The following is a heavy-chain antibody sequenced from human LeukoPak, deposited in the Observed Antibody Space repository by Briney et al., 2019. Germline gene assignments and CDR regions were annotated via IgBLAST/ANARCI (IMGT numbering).Heavy chain of an antibody. V-gene: IGHV3-23*01. J-gene: IGHJ3*02. CDR1: GFTFSSYA. Sequence: GGSLRLSCAASGFTFSSYAMSWVRQAPGKGLEWVSAISGSGGSTYYADSVKGRFTISRDNSKNTLYLQMNSLRAEDTAVYYCAKGFLAASYYDSSGRDAFDIWGQGTMVTVSS. CDR2: ISGSGGST. CDR3: AKGFLAASYYDSSGRDAFDI. D-gene: IGHD3-22*01.